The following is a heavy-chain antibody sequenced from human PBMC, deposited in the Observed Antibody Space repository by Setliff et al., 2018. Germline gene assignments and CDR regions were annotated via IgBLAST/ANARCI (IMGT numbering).Heavy chain of an antibody. CDR1: GYTFTSHY. V-gene: IGHV1-46*01. CDR3: ARDVFPYHYEGAFDI. Sequence: ASVKVSCKASGYTFTSHYMHWVRQAPGLGFEWMGTINPSSGRTSYAQKFQGRVTMTRDTSTSTVYMDMSSLRSEDTAVYYCARDVFPYHYEGAFDIWGQGTMVTVSS. CDR2: INPSSGRT. J-gene: IGHJ3*02. D-gene: IGHD3-22*01.